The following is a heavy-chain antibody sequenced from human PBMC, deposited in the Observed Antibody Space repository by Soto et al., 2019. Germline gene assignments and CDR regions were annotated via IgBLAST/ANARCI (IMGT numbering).Heavy chain of an antibody. J-gene: IGHJ5*02. CDR3: ARGHSSSPNWFDP. Sequence: GGSLRLSCAASGFTVRSYWMNWVRQAPGKGLEWVASIDQDGSGKYYVDSVRGRFTISKDNAKNSAYLQMNSLRAEDTAVYYCARGHSSSPNWFDPWGQGTLVTVSS. CDR1: GFTVRSYW. V-gene: IGHV3-7*03. CDR2: IDQDGSGK. D-gene: IGHD6-6*01.